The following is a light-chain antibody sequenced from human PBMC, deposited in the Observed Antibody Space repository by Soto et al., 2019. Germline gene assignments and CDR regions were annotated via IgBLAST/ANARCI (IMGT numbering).Light chain of an antibody. Sequence: EIVMTQSPATLSVSPGERATLSCRASQSISSNLAWYQQKPGQVPRVLIFDASTMATGIPARFSGSGSGTEFSLTISSLQSEDFAVYYCQQYHKRPPFTFGQGTKLEIK. CDR2: DAS. CDR1: QSISSN. V-gene: IGKV3-15*01. CDR3: QQYHKRPPFT. J-gene: IGKJ2*01.